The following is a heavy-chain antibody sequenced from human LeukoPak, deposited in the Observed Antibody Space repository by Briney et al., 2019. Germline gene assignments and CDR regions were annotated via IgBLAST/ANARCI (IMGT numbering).Heavy chain of an antibody. CDR3: TYLRTPYYNDKWVDP. Sequence: GGSLRLTCAVSGFTITSWSMNWVRQAPGKGLEWLSYISSGGSPIYYADSVKGRFTISRDDAKNLVYLQMNSLRAEVTAVYYCTYLRTPYYNDKWVDPWGQGALVTVSS. CDR2: ISSGGSPI. J-gene: IGHJ5*02. V-gene: IGHV3-48*04. D-gene: IGHD3/OR15-3a*01. CDR1: GFTITSWS.